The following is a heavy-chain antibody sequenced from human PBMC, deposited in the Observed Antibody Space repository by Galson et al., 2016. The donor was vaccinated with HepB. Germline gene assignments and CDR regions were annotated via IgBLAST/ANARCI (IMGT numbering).Heavy chain of an antibody. CDR1: GGSFSGTY. CDR3: ARGYVARRTYFGHVWGSYLYFDY. J-gene: IGHJ4*02. CDR2: INHGGGT. V-gene: IGHV4-34*01. D-gene: IGHD3-16*02. Sequence: SETLSLTCAVYGGSFSGTYWTWIRQSPGKGLEWIGEINHGGGTNYNPSLKSRVTVSVETSKNQFSLKLTSVTAADTAVYYCARGYVARRTYFGHVWGSYLYFDYWGQGALVTVSS.